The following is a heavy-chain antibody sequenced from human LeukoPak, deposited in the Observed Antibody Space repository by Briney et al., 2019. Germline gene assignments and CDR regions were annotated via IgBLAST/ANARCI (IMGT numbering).Heavy chain of an antibody. CDR2: ISSSGDNA. Sequence: GSLRLSCAASGFTFSNYAMNWVRQAPGKGLEWVSLISSSGDNAYHADSVRGRFTISRDKSKNTVSLQMNSLRGEDTAVYYCAKDVRVGGGGMDVWGQGTPVTVSS. CDR3: AKDVRVGGGGMDV. J-gene: IGHJ6*02. CDR1: GFTFSNYA. V-gene: IGHV3-23*01. D-gene: IGHD1-26*01.